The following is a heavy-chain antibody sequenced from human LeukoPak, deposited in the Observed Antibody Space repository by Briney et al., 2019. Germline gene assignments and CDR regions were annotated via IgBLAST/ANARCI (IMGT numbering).Heavy chain of an antibody. CDR2: ISGSGGST. J-gene: IGHJ4*02. CDR3: AKDLDFNYDFWSGYSDY. V-gene: IGHV3-23*01. Sequence: GGSLRLSCAASGFTFSSYAMSWVRQAPGKGLEWVSAISGSGGSTYYADSVKGRFTISRDNSKNTLYLQMNSLRAEDTAVYYCAKDLDFNYDFWSGYSDYWGQGTLVTASS. D-gene: IGHD3-3*01. CDR1: GFTFSSYA.